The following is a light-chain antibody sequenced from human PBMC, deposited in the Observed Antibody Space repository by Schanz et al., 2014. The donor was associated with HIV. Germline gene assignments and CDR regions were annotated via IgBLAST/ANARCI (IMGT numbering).Light chain of an antibody. V-gene: IGKV3-11*01. CDR1: QSVGRD. CDR2: EAS. J-gene: IGKJ1*01. Sequence: EIVLTQSPATLSLSPGERATLSCRASQSVGRDLVWYQQKPGQAPRLLIYEASNRATGIPVRFSGSGSGTDFTLTISSLEPEDFAVYYCQQYGSSPWTFGQGTKVEIK. CDR3: QQYGSSPWT.